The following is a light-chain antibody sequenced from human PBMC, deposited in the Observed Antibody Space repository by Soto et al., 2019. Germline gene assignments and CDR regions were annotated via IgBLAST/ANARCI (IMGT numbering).Light chain of an antibody. J-gene: IGLJ1*01. Sequence: QYVLRHPPSVCGAPGHRVTISCTGSCAKIGAAYNVDWYQQLPGTAPKLLIYGNNNRPSGVPARFSGSKSGTSASLAIAGLQAEDEGDYYCQSYDSSLSGYVFGPGTKVTVL. V-gene: IGLV1-40*01. CDR1: CAKIGAAYN. CDR2: GNN. CDR3: QSYDSSLSGYV.